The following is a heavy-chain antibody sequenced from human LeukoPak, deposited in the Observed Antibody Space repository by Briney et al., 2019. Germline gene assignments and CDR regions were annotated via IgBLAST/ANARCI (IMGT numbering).Heavy chain of an antibody. V-gene: IGHV3-7*03. CDR3: AKDINSGYYDSSGIDY. CDR1: GFSFIAYS. CDR2: IKHDESEK. D-gene: IGHD3-22*01. J-gene: IGHJ4*02. Sequence: GGSLRLSCAASGFSFIAYSMSWVRQAPGKGLEWLANIKHDESEKQYVDSAKGRFTISRDNAKNSLYLQMNSLRAEDTALYYCAKDINSGYYDSSGIDYWGQGTLVTVSS.